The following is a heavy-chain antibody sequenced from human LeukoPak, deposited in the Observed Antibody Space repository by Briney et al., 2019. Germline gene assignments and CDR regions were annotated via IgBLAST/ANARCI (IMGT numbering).Heavy chain of an antibody. CDR1: GYTFTGYY. CDR2: INPNSGGT. J-gene: IGHJ4*02. V-gene: IGHV1-2*06. Sequence: GASVKVSCKASGYTFTGYYMHWVRQAPGQGLEWMGRINPNSGGTNYAQKFQGRVTMTRDTSISTAYMELSRLRSDDTAVYYCARDLRRDTRLARLRIGRGDYWGQGTLVTVSS. D-gene: IGHD1-26*01. CDR3: ARDLRRDTRLARLRIGRGDY.